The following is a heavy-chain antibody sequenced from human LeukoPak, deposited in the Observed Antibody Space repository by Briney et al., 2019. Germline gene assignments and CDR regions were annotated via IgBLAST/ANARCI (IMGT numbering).Heavy chain of an antibody. Sequence: SETLSLTCAVYGGFFSGYYWSWIRQPPGKGLEWIGEINHSGSTNYNPSLKSRVTISVDTSKNQFSLKLSSVTAADTAVYYCARGPEMVTYFDYWGQGTLVTVSS. D-gene: IGHD5-24*01. CDR3: ARGPEMVTYFDY. CDR1: GGFFSGYY. V-gene: IGHV4-34*01. J-gene: IGHJ4*02. CDR2: INHSGST.